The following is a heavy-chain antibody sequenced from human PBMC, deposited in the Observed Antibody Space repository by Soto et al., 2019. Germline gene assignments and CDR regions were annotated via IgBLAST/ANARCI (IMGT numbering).Heavy chain of an antibody. Sequence: GASVKVSCKASGGTFSSYAISWVRQAPGQGLEWMGGIIPIFGTANYAQKFQGRVTITADESTSTAYMELSILRSEDTAVYYCARRAGEVYSSSWYRGYSFAHWRQGTLVTVPS. CDR2: IIPIFGTA. CDR1: GGTFSSYA. D-gene: IGHD6-13*01. CDR3: ARRAGEVYSSSWYRGYSFAH. V-gene: IGHV1-69*13. J-gene: IGHJ4*02.